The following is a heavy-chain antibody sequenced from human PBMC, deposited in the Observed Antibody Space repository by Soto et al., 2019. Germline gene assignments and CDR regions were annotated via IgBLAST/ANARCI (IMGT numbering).Heavy chain of an antibody. D-gene: IGHD1-7*01. J-gene: IGHJ4*02. CDR1: GGSISSSSYY. CDR2: VYYSGST. Sequence: PSETLSLTCTVSGGSISSSSYYWGWIRQPPGKGLEWIGSVYYSGSTYYNPSLKSRVTISVDTSKKQFSLKLSSVGDADTAVYYCARDRPHLHETTGRIDSWGQGMLVT. CDR3: ARDRPHLHETTGRIDS. V-gene: IGHV4-39*02.